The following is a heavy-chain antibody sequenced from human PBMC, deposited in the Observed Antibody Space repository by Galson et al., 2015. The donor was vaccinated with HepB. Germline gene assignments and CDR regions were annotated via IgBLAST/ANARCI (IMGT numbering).Heavy chain of an antibody. CDR1: GGAFSSYA. D-gene: IGHD3-16*02. Sequence: SVKVSCKASGGAFSSYAISWVRQAPGQGLEWMGGIIPIFGTANYAQKFQGRVTITADESTSTAYMELSSLRSEDTAVYYCARGVITFGGVIAKRGWAFDYWGQGTLVTVSS. V-gene: IGHV1-69*13. CDR2: IIPIFGTA. J-gene: IGHJ4*02. CDR3: ARGVITFGGVIAKRGWAFDY.